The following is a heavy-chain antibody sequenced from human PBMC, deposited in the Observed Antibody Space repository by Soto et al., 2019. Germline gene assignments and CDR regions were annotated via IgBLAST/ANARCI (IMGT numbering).Heavy chain of an antibody. J-gene: IGHJ6*02. CDR2: IYYSGST. CDR3: ARDLRYCSSTSCSPPGGMDV. Sequence: LTCTVSGGSISSGDYYWSWIRQPPGKGLEWIGYIYYSGSTYYNPSLKSRVTISVDTSKNQFSLKLSSVTAADTAVYYCARDLRYCSSTSCSPPGGMDVWGQGTTVTVSS. D-gene: IGHD2-2*01. V-gene: IGHV4-30-4*01. CDR1: GGSISSGDYY.